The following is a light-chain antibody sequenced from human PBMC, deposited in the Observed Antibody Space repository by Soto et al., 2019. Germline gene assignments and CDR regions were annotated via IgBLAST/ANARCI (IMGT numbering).Light chain of an antibody. CDR1: QSISSW. V-gene: IGKV1-5*03. CDR3: QQYNSYSWT. CDR2: KAS. J-gene: IGKJ1*01. Sequence: DIQMTQSPSTLSASLGYRSAIVCRASQSISSWLAWYQQKPGKAPKLLIYKASSLESGVPSRFSGSGSGTEFTLTISSLQPDDFATYYCQQYNSYSWTFGQGTKVDIK.